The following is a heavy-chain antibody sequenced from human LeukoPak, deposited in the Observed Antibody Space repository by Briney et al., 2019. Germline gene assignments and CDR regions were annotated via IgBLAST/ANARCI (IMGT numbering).Heavy chain of an antibody. CDR1: GGTFSSYA. J-gene: IGHJ4*02. CDR2: INPSGGST. CDR3: ARDRGVEVFSSGWSLYFDY. D-gene: IGHD6-19*01. V-gene: IGHV1-46*01. Sequence: GASVKVSCKASGGTFSSYAISWVRQAPGQGLEWMGIINPSGGSTSYAQKFQGRVTMTRDTSTSTVYMELSSLRSEDTAVYYCARDRGVEVFSSGWSLYFDYWGQGTLVTVSS.